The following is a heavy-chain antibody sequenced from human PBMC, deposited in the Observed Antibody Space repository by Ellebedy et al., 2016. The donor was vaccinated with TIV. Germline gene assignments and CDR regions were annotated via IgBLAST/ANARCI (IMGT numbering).Heavy chain of an antibody. J-gene: IGHJ4*02. CDR2: ISSSTNYI. Sequence: GGSLRLXXAASGFTLSSHTMNWVRQAPGKGLEWVSSISSSTNYIYYADSVKGRFSISRDDATKSLSLQMNSLRAEDTGVYYCARDPDIIWGQGTLVTVSS. V-gene: IGHV3-21*01. D-gene: IGHD5-12*01. CDR3: ARDPDII. CDR1: GFTLSSHT.